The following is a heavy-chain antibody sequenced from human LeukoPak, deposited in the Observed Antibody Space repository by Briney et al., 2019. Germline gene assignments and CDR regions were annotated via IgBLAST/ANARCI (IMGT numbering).Heavy chain of an antibody. V-gene: IGHV4-39*01. D-gene: IGHD3-22*01. CDR2: IYYSGST. CDR3: ARLYYYDSSGYYYVGGSFDY. CDR1: GGSISSSSYY. Sequence: KPSETLSLTCTVSGGSISSSSYYWGWIRQPPGKGLEWIGTIYYSGSTYYNPSLKSRVTISVDTSKNQFSLKLSSVTAADTAVYYCARLYYYDSSGYYYVGGSFDYWGQGTLVTVSS. J-gene: IGHJ4*02.